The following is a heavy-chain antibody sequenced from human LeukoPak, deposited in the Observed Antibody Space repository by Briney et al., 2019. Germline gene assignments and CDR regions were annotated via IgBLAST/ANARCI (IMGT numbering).Heavy chain of an antibody. V-gene: IGHV4-30-4*07. D-gene: IGHD3-22*01. Sequence: PSQTLSLTCAVSGGSISSGGYSWRWLRQPPGTGLEWLGYIYYSGSTYYNPSLKSRVTISVDTSKNQFSLKLSSVTAADTAVYYCARGRSSGYPYHYYYMDVWGKGTTVTISS. J-gene: IGHJ6*03. CDR2: IYYSGST. CDR3: ARGRSSGYPYHYYYMDV. CDR1: GGSISSGGYS.